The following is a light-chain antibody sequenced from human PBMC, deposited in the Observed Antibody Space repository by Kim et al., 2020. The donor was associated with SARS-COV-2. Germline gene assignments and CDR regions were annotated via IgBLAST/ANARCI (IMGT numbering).Light chain of an antibody. V-gene: IGLV2-14*03. CDR1: SSDVGGYNC. J-gene: IGLJ3*02. CDR2: DVS. Sequence: GQSITISCTVTSSDVGGYNCVSWYQQHPGKVPNLMIHDVSNRPSGISTRFSGSRSGNTATLTIFGLQAEDEADYYCSSYASSRTLVFGGGTQLTVL. CDR3: SSYASSRTLV.